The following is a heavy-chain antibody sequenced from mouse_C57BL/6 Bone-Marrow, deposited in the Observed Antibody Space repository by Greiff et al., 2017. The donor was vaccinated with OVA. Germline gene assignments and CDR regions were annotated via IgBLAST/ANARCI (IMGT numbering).Heavy chain of an antibody. Sequence: VQLQQSGAELARPGASVKLSCKASGYTFTSYGISWVKQRTGQGLEWIGEIYPRSGNTYYNEKFKGKATLTADKSSSTAYMELRSLTSEDAAVYFCARRVYDAPYYWGQGTSVTVSS. CDR2: IYPRSGNT. J-gene: IGHJ4*01. V-gene: IGHV1-81*01. CDR3: ARRVYDAPYY. CDR1: GYTFTSYG. D-gene: IGHD2-3*01.